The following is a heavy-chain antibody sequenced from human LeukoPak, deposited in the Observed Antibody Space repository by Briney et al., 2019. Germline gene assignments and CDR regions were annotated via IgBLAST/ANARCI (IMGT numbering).Heavy chain of an antibody. CDR3: ARITDRTIFGEIMHGFDI. V-gene: IGHV4-39*01. J-gene: IGHJ3*02. D-gene: IGHD3-3*01. CDR2: LYYSGST. CDR1: GGSISSGSYY. Sequence: SETLSLTCSVSGGSISSGSYYWGWIRQPPGKGLEWLGSLYYSGSTYDNPSLKSRGTISVDTSNNQFSLKLSSVTAADTAVYYCARITDRTIFGEIMHGFDIWGQGTPVTVSS.